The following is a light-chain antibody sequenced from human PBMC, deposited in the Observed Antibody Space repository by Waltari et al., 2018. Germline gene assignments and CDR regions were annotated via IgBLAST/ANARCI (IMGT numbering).Light chain of an antibody. V-gene: IGKV3-20*01. CDR3: QQYGSSPPLT. J-gene: IGKJ4*01. CDR2: GAA. Sequence: EIVLTQSPGTLALSPGERATLSCRASQTVSGRFLAWYQQKPGQAPRLLIYGAANRATGIPDRFSGSWSGTDFTLTISGLEPEDFAVYYCQQYGSSPPLTFGGGTKVEIK. CDR1: QTVSGRF.